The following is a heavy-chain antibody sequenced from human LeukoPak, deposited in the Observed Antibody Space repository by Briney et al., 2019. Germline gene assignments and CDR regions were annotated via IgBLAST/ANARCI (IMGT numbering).Heavy chain of an antibody. CDR2: IKQDGSEK. J-gene: IGHJ4*02. CDR1: GFTFSSYW. V-gene: IGHV3-7*03. D-gene: IGHD3-22*01. Sequence: AGGSLRLSCAASGFTFSSYWMSWVRQAPGKGLEWVANIKQDGSEKYYVDSVKGRFTISRDNAKNSLYLQMNSLRAEDTAVYYCAKSSYYDGSGYYWEYYFDQWGQGTLVTVSS. CDR3: AKSSYYDGSGYYWEYYFDQ.